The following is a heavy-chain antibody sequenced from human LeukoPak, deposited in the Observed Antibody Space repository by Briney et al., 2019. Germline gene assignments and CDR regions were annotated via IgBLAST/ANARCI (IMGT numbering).Heavy chain of an antibody. CDR1: GFTFSSYS. V-gene: IGHV3-21*01. D-gene: IGHD4-11*01. CDR3: ARDKAQYSRVFDY. CDR2: ISSSSSYI. Sequence: PGGSLRLSCAASGFTFSSYSMNWVRQAPGKGLEWVSSISSSSSYIYYAGSVKGRFTISRDNAKNSLYLQMNSLRAEDTAVYYCARDKAQYSRVFDYWGQGTLVTVSS. J-gene: IGHJ4*02.